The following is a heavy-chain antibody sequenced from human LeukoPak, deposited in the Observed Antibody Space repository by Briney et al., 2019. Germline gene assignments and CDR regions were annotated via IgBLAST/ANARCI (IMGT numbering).Heavy chain of an antibody. J-gene: IGHJ5*02. CDR2: IKQDGSEK. V-gene: IGHV3-7*01. Sequence: TGGSLRLSCAASGFTFSTYWMSWVRQAPGKGLELVANIKQDGSEKYYVDSVKGRFAISRDNAKNSLFLQMNTLRVEDTAVYYCAKDSLLTVVSPVAASWGQGILVTVSS. CDR3: AKDSLLTVVSPVAAS. CDR1: GFTFSTYW. D-gene: IGHD4-23*01.